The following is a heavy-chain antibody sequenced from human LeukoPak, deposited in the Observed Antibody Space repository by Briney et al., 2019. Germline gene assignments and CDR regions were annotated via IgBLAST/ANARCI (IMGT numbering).Heavy chain of an antibody. V-gene: IGHV3-23*01. CDR2: ISGSGGST. Sequence: GGSLRLSCAASGFTFSSYAMSWVRRAPGKGLEWGSAISGSGGSTYYADSVKGRFTISRDNSKNTLYLQMNSLRAEDTAVYYCAKAGVYCSSTSCYTRNKAYYYYYYGMDVWGQGTTVTVSS. CDR3: AKAGVYCSSTSCYTRNKAYYYYYYGMDV. D-gene: IGHD2-2*02. CDR1: GFTFSSYA. J-gene: IGHJ6*02.